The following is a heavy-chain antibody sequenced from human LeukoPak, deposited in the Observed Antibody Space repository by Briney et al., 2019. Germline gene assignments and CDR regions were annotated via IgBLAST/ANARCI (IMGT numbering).Heavy chain of an antibody. CDR2: IYHSGST. J-gene: IGHJ5*02. CDR3: ARDSGTTGEVKFDP. Sequence: SETLSLTCTVSGYSISSGYYWGWIRQPPGKGLEWIGRIYHSGSTYYNPSLKSRVTISVDTSKNQFSLKLSSVTAADTALYYCARDSGTTGEVKFDPWGQGTLVTVSS. V-gene: IGHV4-38-2*02. CDR1: GYSISSGYY. D-gene: IGHD3-10*01.